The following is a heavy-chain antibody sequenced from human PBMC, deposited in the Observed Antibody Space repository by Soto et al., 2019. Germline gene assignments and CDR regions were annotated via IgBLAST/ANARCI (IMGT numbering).Heavy chain of an antibody. V-gene: IGHV3-30*18. D-gene: IGHD6-13*01. Sequence: GGSLRLSCAASGFTFSSYGMHWVRQAPGKGLEWVAVISYDGSNKYYADSVKGRFTISRDNSKNTLYLQMNSLRAEDTAVYYCAKDPFVYSSSSQWYGMDVWGQGTTVTVSS. CDR3: AKDPFVYSSSSQWYGMDV. J-gene: IGHJ6*02. CDR2: ISYDGSNK. CDR1: GFTFSSYG.